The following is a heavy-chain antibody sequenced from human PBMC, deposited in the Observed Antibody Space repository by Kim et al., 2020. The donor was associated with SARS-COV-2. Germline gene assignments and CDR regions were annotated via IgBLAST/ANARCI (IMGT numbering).Heavy chain of an antibody. CDR3: ARERGEEQYYDILTGSEDDYYYGMDV. Sequence: GGSLRLSCAASGFTFSSYSMNWVRQAPGKGLEWVSYISSSSSTIYYADSVKGRFTISRDNAKNSLYLQMNSLRDEDTAVYYCARERGEEQYYDILTGSEDDYYYGMDVWGQGTTVTVSS. D-gene: IGHD3-9*01. CDR2: ISSSSSTI. J-gene: IGHJ6*02. V-gene: IGHV3-48*02. CDR1: GFTFSSYS.